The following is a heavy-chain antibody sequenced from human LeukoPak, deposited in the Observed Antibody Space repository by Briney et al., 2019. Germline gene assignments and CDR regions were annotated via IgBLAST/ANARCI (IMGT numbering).Heavy chain of an antibody. CDR1: GGTFNSYV. CDR2: IILIFGTA. CDR3: ASRYCSGRCHSSYYYYYGMDV. V-gene: IGHV1-69*13. J-gene: IGHJ6*02. Sequence: ASVKVSCKASGGTFNSYVITWVRHAPGQGLEWMGGIILIFGTANYTQTFQVRVAITADESTSTVYMELSSLTSEDTDVYYCASRYCSGRCHSSYYYYYGMDVWGQGTTVTVSS. D-gene: IGHD2-15*01.